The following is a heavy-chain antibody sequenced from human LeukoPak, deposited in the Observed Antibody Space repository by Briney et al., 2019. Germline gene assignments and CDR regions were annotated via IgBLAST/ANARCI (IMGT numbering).Heavy chain of an antibody. Sequence: SETLSLTCAVSGGSISSGDYSWSWIRQPPGKGLEWIGYFYHSGSIYYNPSLKSRVTISADRSKNQFSLNVTSVTAADTAVYYCVRTTVVNYFNYWGQGTQVTVSS. V-gene: IGHV4-30-2*01. CDR2: FYHSGSI. CDR3: VRTTVVNYFNY. CDR1: GGSISSGDYS. J-gene: IGHJ4*02. D-gene: IGHD4-11*01.